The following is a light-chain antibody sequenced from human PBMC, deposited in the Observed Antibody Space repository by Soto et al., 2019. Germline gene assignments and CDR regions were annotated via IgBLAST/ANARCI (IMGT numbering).Light chain of an antibody. Sequence: EIVLTQSPATLSLSPGDRATLSCRASQSVNNSLAWYQQKPGQAPRLLIYDASNRATGTPARFSGSGSGTDFTLTISSLEPEDFAVYYCQQRGTWYTFGPGTKLEIK. CDR1: QSVNNS. J-gene: IGKJ2*01. CDR2: DAS. CDR3: QQRGTWYT. V-gene: IGKV3-11*01.